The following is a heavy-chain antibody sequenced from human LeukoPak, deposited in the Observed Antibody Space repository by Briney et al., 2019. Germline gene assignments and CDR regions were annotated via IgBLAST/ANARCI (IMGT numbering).Heavy chain of an antibody. J-gene: IGHJ3*02. D-gene: IGHD3-22*01. Sequence: SETLSLTCTVSGGSISNSSYYWGWIRQPPGKGLEWIGSFYYSGSTYYNPSLKSRVTISVDTSKNQFSLKLSSVTAADTAVYYCARGWKGYDSSGYVDDAFDIWGQGTMVTVSS. CDR1: GGSISNSSYY. CDR2: FYYSGST. V-gene: IGHV4-39*07. CDR3: ARGWKGYDSSGYVDDAFDI.